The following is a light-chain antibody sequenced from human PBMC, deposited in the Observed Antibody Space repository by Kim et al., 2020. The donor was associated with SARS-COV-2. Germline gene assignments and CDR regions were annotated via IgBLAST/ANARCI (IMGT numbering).Light chain of an antibody. CDR2: GAS. V-gene: IGKV3-20*01. Sequence: PGEKTARSWGASQSVSHDYLAWYQQRPGQAPKLLIYGASSRATGIPDRFSGSGSGTDFTLTINRLEPEDFAVYFCQQYGSSLLTFGQGTKVDIK. J-gene: IGKJ1*01. CDR1: QSVSHDY. CDR3: QQYGSSLLT.